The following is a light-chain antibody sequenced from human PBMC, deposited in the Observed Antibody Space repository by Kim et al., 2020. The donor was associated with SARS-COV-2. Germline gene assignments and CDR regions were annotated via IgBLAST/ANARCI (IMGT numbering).Light chain of an antibody. CDR1: QTIKTR. J-gene: IGKJ1*01. Sequence: DIQMTQSPSTLSASVGDRVTIACRASQTIKTRLAWYQQKPGKAPNLLIYEASTLESGVPSRFTGSGSGTEFTLTISSLQPDDFATYYGQEYIWGGSFGQGTKVDIK. CDR2: EAS. V-gene: IGKV1-5*03. CDR3: QEYIWGGS.